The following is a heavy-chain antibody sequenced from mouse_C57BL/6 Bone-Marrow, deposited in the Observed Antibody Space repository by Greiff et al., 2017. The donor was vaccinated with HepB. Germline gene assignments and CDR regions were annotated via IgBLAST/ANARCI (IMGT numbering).Heavy chain of an antibody. CDR2: ISDGGSYT. D-gene: IGHD1-1*01. V-gene: IGHV5-4*03. CDR1: GFTFSSYA. J-gene: IGHJ2*01. Sequence: EVKLVESGGGLVKPGGSLKLSCAASGFTFSSYAMSWVRQTPEKRLEWVATISDGGSYTYYPDNVKGRFTISRDNAKNNLYLQMSHLKSEDTAMYYCARVITTVFYFDYWGQGTTLTVSS. CDR3: ARVITTVFYFDY.